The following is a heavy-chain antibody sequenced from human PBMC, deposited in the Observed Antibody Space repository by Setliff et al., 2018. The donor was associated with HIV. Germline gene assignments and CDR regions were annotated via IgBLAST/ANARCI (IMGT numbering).Heavy chain of an antibody. J-gene: IGHJ4*02. CDR1: GFTFSSYG. CDR3: AKEKGAHSYADY. D-gene: IGHD5-18*01. CDR2: ISDSGDNT. Sequence: GGSLRLSCAASGFTFSSYGMSWVRQAPERGLEWVSAISDSGDNTNYADSVKGRFTISRDNSENTLYLQMNSLRAEDTAVYYCAKEKGAHSYADYWGQGTLVTVSS. V-gene: IGHV3-23*01.